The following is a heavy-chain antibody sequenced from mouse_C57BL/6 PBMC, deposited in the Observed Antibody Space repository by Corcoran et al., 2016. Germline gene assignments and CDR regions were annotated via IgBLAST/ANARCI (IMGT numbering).Heavy chain of an antibody. CDR1: GYPFPGYW. D-gene: IGHD3-2*02. Sequence: VQLQQSGAELMKPGASVKLSCKATGYPFPGYWIEWVKQRPGHGLEWIGEILPGSGSTNYTEKFKGRATFTADTSSNTAYMQLSSLTTEDSAIYYCARSDSSGPAWFAYWGQGTLVTVSA. CDR3: ARSDSSGPAWFAY. V-gene: IGHV1-9*01. J-gene: IGHJ3*01. CDR2: ILPGSGST.